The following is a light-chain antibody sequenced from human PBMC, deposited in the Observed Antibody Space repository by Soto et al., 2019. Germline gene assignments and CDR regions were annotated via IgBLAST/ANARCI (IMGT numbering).Light chain of an antibody. CDR3: QQYGSSGT. CDR1: QNVANY. Sequence: EIVLTQSPGTLSLSPWERATLSCRASQNVANYLDWYQQKPGQAPRLLIYGASNRATGIPDRFSGSGSGTDFTLTISRLEPEDFAVYYCQQYGSSGTFGQGTKVDIK. J-gene: IGKJ1*01. V-gene: IGKV3-20*01. CDR2: GAS.